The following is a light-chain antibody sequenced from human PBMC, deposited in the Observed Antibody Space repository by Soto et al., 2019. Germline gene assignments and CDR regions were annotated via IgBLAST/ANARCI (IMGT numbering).Light chain of an antibody. Sequence: DIQMTQSPSSLSASIGDRVTINCRASQTINSYLNWYHQKPGKAPQLLIYAASSLQSGVPSRFSGSGSGTDFTLTITSLQPEDFATYYCQQSYTTPWTFGQGTKVEIK. CDR3: QQSYTTPWT. V-gene: IGKV1-39*01. CDR2: AAS. J-gene: IGKJ1*01. CDR1: QTINSY.